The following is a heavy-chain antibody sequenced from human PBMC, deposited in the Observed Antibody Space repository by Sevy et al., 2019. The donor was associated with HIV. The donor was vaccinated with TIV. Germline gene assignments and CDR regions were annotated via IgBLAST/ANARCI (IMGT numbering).Heavy chain of an antibody. CDR3: AKAAVTGPLDY. CDR2: ISGSGGDT. J-gene: IGHJ4*02. Sequence: VGSLRLSCAASGFTFSSYAMSWVRQAPGKGLEWVSTISGSGGDTYYADSVKGRFTISRDNSKNTLYLQMNSLRAEDTALYYCAKAAVTGPLDYWGQGTLVTVSS. CDR1: GFTFSSYA. V-gene: IGHV3-23*01. D-gene: IGHD6-13*01.